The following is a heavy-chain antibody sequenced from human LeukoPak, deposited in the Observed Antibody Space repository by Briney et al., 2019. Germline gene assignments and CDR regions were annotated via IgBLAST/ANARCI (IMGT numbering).Heavy chain of an antibody. D-gene: IGHD1-26*01. CDR2: ISGSGGST. Sequence: GGSLRLSCAASGFTFSSYWMHWVRQAPGKGLEWVSAISGSGGSTYYADSVKGRFTISRDNSKNTLYLQMNSLRAEDTAVYYCAKVMKWSGSYYFDYWGQGTLVTVSS. V-gene: IGHV3-23*01. CDR3: AKVMKWSGSYYFDY. J-gene: IGHJ4*02. CDR1: GFTFSSYW.